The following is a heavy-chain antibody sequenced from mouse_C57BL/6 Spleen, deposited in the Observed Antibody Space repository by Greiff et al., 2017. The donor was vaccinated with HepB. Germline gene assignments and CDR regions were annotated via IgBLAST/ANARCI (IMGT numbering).Heavy chain of an antibody. D-gene: IGHD2-2*01. J-gene: IGHJ1*03. CDR3: ARGDPYGYGYWYFDD. V-gene: IGHV1-52*01. Sequence: QVQLKQPGAELVRPGSSVKLSCKASGYTFTSYWMHWVKQRPIQGLEWIGNINPSDGETQYNQKFKDKATLTVDKSSSTAYMQLSSLTSEDSAVYYCARGDPYGYGYWYFDDWGTGTTVTVSS. CDR1: GYTFTSYW. CDR2: INPSDGET.